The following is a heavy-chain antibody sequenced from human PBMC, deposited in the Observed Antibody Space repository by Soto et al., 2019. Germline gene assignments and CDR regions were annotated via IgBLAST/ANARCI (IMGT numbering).Heavy chain of an antibody. V-gene: IGHV3-23*01. D-gene: IGHD6-13*01. CDR3: AKGIAANWWFQR. Sequence: GSLRLSCAASVCTFSSYAMSCVRQAPGKGLEWVSAISGSGGSTYYADSVKGRFTISRDNSKNTLYLQMNSLRAEDTAVYYCAKGIAANWWFQRWGHATLVSVS. CDR1: VCTFSSYA. J-gene: IGHJ5*02. CDR2: ISGSGGST.